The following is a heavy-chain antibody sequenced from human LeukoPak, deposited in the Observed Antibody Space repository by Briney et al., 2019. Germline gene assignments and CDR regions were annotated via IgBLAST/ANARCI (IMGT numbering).Heavy chain of an antibody. J-gene: IGHJ5*02. Sequence: ASVKVSCKASGGTFSSYAISWVRQAPGQGLEWMGRIIAILDTARYAQKFQGRLTITADKSTTTVYMELSSLRSDDTAVYYCVRSGYDYDWFDPWGQGTLVTVSS. CDR1: GGTFSSYA. CDR3: VRSGYDYDWFDP. CDR2: IIAILDTA. V-gene: IGHV1-69*04. D-gene: IGHD5-12*01.